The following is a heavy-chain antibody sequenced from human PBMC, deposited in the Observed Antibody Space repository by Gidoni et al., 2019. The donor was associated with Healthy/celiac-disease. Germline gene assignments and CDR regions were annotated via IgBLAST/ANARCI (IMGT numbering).Heavy chain of an antibody. J-gene: IGHJ4*02. Sequence: QLQLQESGSGLVKPSQTLSLTCAVSGGSISSGGYSWSWIRQPPGKGLEWIGYIYHSGSTYYNPSLKSRVTISVDRSKNQFSLKLSSVTAADTAVYYCARGSRGSDFWSGYYFDYWGQGTLVTVSS. CDR3: ARGSRGSDFWSGYYFDY. CDR1: GGSISSGGYS. V-gene: IGHV4-30-2*01. CDR2: IYHSGST. D-gene: IGHD3-3*01.